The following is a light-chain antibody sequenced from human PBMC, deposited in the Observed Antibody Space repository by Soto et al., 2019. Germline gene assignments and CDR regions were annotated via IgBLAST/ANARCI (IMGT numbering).Light chain of an antibody. V-gene: IGKV3-15*01. J-gene: IGKJ1*01. CDR2: GAS. Sequence: ELVMTQSPATLSVSPGERATLSCRASQFVSTNLAWYQQRPGQAPRLLIYGASTRAIGVPARFSGSGSGTEFTLTISSLQSEDFAVYYCQQYNDRPRTCGQGTKVDIK. CDR1: QFVSTN. CDR3: QQYNDRPRT.